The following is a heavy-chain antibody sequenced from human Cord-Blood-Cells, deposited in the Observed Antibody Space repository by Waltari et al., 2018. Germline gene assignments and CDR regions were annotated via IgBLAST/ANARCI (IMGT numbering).Heavy chain of an antibody. CDR3: ARGRGSSSWLDY. Sequence: QVQLQQWGAGLLKPSETLSLTCAVYGGSFSGYYWSWIRQPPGKGLEWIGEINPSGSTNYNPSLKSRVTISVDTSKNQFSLKLSSVTAADTAVYYCARGRGSSSWLDYWGQGTLVTVSS. CDR1: GGSFSGYY. V-gene: IGHV4-34*01. CDR2: INPSGST. D-gene: IGHD6-13*01. J-gene: IGHJ4*02.